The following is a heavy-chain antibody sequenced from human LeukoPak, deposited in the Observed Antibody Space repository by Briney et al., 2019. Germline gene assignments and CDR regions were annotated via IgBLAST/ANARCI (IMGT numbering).Heavy chain of an antibody. CDR2: ISGSGGST. CDR3: AKDYLVVVIPDAFDI. Sequence: PGGSLRLSCAASGFTFSSYAMSWVRQAPGKGLEWVSAISGSGGSTYYADSVKGRFTISRDNSKNTLYLQMNGLRAEDTAVYYCAKDYLVVVIPDAFDIWGQGTMVTVSS. CDR1: GFTFSSYA. D-gene: IGHD3-22*01. V-gene: IGHV3-23*01. J-gene: IGHJ3*02.